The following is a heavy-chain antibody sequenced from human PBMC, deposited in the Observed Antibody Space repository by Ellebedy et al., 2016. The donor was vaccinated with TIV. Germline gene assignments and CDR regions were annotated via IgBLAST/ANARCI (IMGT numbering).Heavy chain of an antibody. CDR3: ARDQDYYDSSDRFHRLDP. J-gene: IGHJ5*02. Sequence: GESLKISXLASGFTFSIYAMSWVRQAPGKGLEWVSGISASGGSPYYADSVKGRFTISRDNSKNTLYLQLNSLRAEDTAVYYCARDQDYYDSSDRFHRLDPWGHGTLVTVAS. CDR2: ISASGGSP. D-gene: IGHD3-22*01. CDR1: GFTFSIYA. V-gene: IGHV3-23*01.